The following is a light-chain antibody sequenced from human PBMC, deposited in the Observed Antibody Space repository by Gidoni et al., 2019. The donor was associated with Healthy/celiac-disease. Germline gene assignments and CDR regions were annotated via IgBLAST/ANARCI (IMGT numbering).Light chain of an antibody. CDR1: PGAVTSGHP. CDR2: DTS. J-gene: IGLJ1*01. CDR3: LLSYSGALYV. V-gene: IGLV7-46*01. Sequence: QALVTQEPPLTVSPGETVTPTCGSSPGAVTSGHPPYWFQQKPGQAPSTLIYDTSNKPSWTPGRFSGSLLGGEAALTLSGAQPEDEAEYYCLLSYSGALYVFGTGTKVTVL.